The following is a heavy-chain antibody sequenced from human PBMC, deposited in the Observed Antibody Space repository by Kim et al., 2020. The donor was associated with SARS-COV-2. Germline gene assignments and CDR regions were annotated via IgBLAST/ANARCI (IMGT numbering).Heavy chain of an antibody. CDR2: IIPMFGTA. D-gene: IGHD3-3*01. Sequence: SVKVSCKASGGTFSSYAVTWVRLAPGQGPEWMGGIIPMFGTANYPQKFRDRVAMTADESTSTAYMELSGLTSDDTAMYYRARGPRITIFGVIQYYYY. V-gene: IGHV1-69*13. J-gene: IGHJ6*01. CDR3: ARGPRITIFGVIQYYYY. CDR1: GGTFSSYA.